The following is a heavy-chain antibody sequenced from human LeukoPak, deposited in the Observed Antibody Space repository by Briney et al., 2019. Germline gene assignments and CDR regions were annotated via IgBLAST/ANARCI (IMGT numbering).Heavy chain of an antibody. D-gene: IGHD6-13*01. CDR1: GYTFTGYY. CDR2: INPNSGNT. CDR3: ARGRYSSSWFDN. Sequence: ASVKVSCKTSGYTFTGYYMHWVRQAPGQGLEWMGWINPNSGNTGYAQKFQGRVTMTRNTSISTAYMELSSLRSEDTAVYYCARGRYSSSWFDNWGQGTLVTVSS. V-gene: IGHV1-8*02. J-gene: IGHJ5*02.